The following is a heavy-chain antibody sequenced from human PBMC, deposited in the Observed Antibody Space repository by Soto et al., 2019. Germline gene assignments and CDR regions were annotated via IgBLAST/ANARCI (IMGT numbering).Heavy chain of an antibody. CDR2: IIPIFGTA. V-gene: IGHV1-69*13. J-gene: IGHJ6*02. D-gene: IGHD2-15*01. CDR1: GYTFTSYY. Sequence: SVKVSCKASGYTFTSYYMHWVRQAPGQGLEWVGGIIPIFGTANYAQKFQGRVTITADESTSTAYMELSSLRSEDTAVYYCASSGVVDTAYYYGMDVWGQGTTITVSS. CDR3: ASSGVVDTAYYYGMDV.